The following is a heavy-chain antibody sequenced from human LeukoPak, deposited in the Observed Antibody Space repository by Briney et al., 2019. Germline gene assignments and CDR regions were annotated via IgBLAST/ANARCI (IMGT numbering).Heavy chain of an antibody. Sequence: KSSETLSLTCTVSGGSISSYYWSWIRQPPGKGLEWIGYIYYSGSTNYNPSLKSRVTISVDTSKNQFSLKLSSVTAADTAMFYCTRQAIVGRLPPLVWGQGILVTVSS. CDR1: GGSISSYY. J-gene: IGHJ4*02. V-gene: IGHV4-59*01. CDR3: TRQAIVGRLPPLV. D-gene: IGHD2-21*01. CDR2: IYYSGST.